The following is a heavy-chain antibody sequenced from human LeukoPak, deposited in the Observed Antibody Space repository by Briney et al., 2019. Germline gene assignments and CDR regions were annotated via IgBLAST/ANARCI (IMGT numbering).Heavy chain of an antibody. CDR3: ARALRFLEWLGGFDY. D-gene: IGHD3-3*01. CDR2: INPNSGGT. Sequence: AAVKVSCKASGYTFTGYYMHWVRQAPGQGLEWMGWINPNSGGTNYAQKFQGRVTMTRDTSISTAYMELSRLRSDDTAVYYCARALRFLEWLGGFDYWGQGTLVTVSS. J-gene: IGHJ4*02. V-gene: IGHV1-2*02. CDR1: GYTFTGYY.